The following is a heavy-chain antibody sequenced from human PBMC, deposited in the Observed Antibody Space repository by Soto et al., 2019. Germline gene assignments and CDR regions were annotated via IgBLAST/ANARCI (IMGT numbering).Heavy chain of an antibody. J-gene: IGHJ4*02. CDR3: VSLSEYSARD. D-gene: IGHD5-18*01. V-gene: IGHV4-34*01. CDR2: TSHRGDT. CDR1: GGSFSDYY. Sequence: SETLSLTCAVYGGSFSDYYWSWIRQSPGKGLEWIGETSHRGDTAYNPSLKSRAIISLDTSRNQFSLKMSSVTAADTAVYYCVSLSEYSARDRGQGGLVTVSS.